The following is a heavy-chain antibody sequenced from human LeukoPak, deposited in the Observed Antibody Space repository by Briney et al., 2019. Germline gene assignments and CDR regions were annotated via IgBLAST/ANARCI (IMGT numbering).Heavy chain of an antibody. CDR3: ARVPYCSSTSCSEQFDP. V-gene: IGHV4-39*07. J-gene: IGHJ5*02. CDR1: GDSVSSGSNY. CDR2: INHSGST. Sequence: SETLSLTCTVSGDSVSSGSNYWSWIRQPPGKGLEWTGEINHSGSTNYNPSLKSRVTISVDTSKNQFSLKLSSVTAADTAVYYCARVPYCSSTSCSEQFDPWGQGTLVTVSS. D-gene: IGHD2-2*01.